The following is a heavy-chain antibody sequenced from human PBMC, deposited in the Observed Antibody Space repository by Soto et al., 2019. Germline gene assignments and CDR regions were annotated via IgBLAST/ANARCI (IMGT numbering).Heavy chain of an antibody. V-gene: IGHV2-5*02. CDR1: GVSLSTDYVC. CDR2: IYWDDDK. CDR3: ARSKYSISSFDY. J-gene: IGHJ4*02. D-gene: IGHD6-6*01. Sequence: SGPTLVNPTQTLTLTFTFSGVSLSTDYVCVGWIRHPPGKALDWLAVIYWDDDKRYSPSLKSRLTITKDTSKNQVLLTMTNMDPVDTATYFCARSKYSISSFDYWGQGALVTVSS.